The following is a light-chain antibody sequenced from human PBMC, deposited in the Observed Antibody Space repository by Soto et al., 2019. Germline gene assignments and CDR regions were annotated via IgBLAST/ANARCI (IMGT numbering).Light chain of an antibody. Sequence: EIVLTQSPGTLSLSPGERATLSCRASQSVSSNLAWFQQKPGQAPRLLIYGASTRDTGISARFSGSGSGTEFTLTISSLQSGDFAVYHCQQYNKWPPTFGQGTK. CDR1: QSVSSN. CDR3: QQYNKWPPT. J-gene: IGKJ1*01. CDR2: GAS. V-gene: IGKV3-15*01.